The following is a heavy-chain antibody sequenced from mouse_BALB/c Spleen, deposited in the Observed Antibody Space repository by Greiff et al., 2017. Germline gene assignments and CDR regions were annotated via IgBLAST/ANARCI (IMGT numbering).Heavy chain of an antibody. V-gene: IGHV1-7*01. CDR2: INPSTGYT. CDR1: GYTFTSYW. D-gene: IGHD2-14*01. J-gene: IGHJ2*01. Sequence: VQLVESGAELAKPGASVKMSCKASGYTFTSYWMHWVKQRPGQGLEWIGYINPSTGYTEYNQKFKDKATLTADKSSSTAYMQLSSLTSEDSAVYYCARSTYYRYDGGFDYWGQGTTLTVSS. CDR3: ARSTYYRYDGGFDY.